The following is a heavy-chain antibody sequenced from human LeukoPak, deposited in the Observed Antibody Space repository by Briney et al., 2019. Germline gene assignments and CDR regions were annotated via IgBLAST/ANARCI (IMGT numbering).Heavy chain of an antibody. CDR2: FDPEDGET. D-gene: IGHD6-19*01. V-gene: IGHV1-24*01. CDR1: GYTLTELS. J-gene: IGHJ5*02. CDR3: ATHPRIAVAGTLWFDP. Sequence: ASVKVSCKVSGYTLTELSMHWVRQAPGNGLEWMGGFDPEDGETIYAQKFQGRVTMTEDTSTDTAYMELSSLRSEDTAVYYCATHPRIAVAGTLWFDPWGQGTLVTVSS.